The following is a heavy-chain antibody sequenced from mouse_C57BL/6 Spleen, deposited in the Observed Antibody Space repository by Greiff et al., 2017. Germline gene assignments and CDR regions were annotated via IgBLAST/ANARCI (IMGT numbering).Heavy chain of an antibody. J-gene: IGHJ4*01. Sequence: DVKLVESGPGLAQPSQTLSLTCSVSGYSITSDYWNWIRQSPGNKLEYLGYISYSGSTYYTPSLKSRISITRDTSKNQYYLHVNSVTTEDTATYSCTRYSDAMDYWGQGTSVTVSS. CDR2: ISYSGST. D-gene: IGHD6-1*01. CDR1: GYSITSDY. V-gene: IGHV3-8*01. CDR3: TRYSDAMDY.